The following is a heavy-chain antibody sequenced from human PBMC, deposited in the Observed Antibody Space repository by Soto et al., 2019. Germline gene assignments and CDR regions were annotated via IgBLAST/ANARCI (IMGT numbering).Heavy chain of an antibody. CDR3: AKDSSAAAVITPFPGHYYYMDV. CDR2: ISWNSGSI. V-gene: IGHV3-9*01. Sequence: PGGSLRLACAASGFTFDDYAMHWVRQAPGKGLEWVSGISWNSGSIGYADSVKGRFTISRDNAKNSLYLQMNSLRAEDTALYYCAKDSSAAAVITPFPGHYYYMDVWGKATTVTVSS. CDR1: GFTFDDYA. J-gene: IGHJ6*03. D-gene: IGHD6-13*01.